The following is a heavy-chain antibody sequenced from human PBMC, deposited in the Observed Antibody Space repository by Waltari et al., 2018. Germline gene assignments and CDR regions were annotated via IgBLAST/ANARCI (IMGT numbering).Heavy chain of an antibody. J-gene: IGHJ4*02. D-gene: IGHD3-10*01. Sequence: EVQLVESGGGLVQSGGSLRLSCAASGLTFSIYAMSWVRQAPGKGLEWVSAISGSGVIIYYADSVKGRFTISRENSKNTVYLHMNSLRAEDTAVYYCVKDPWRGTRPLWFWGQGTLVTVSS. CDR1: GLTFSIYA. CDR2: ISGSGVII. CDR3: VKDPWRGTRPLWF. V-gene: IGHV3-23*04.